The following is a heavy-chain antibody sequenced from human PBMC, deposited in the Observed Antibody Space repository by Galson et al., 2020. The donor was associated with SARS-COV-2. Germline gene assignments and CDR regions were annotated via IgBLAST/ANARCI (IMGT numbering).Heavy chain of an antibody. V-gene: IGHV3-21*01. J-gene: IGHJ3*01. CDR3: AACPLGDYDFFDV. CDR2: ISSSSAFI. CDR1: GFSFSAYS. D-gene: IGHD3-16*01. Sequence: NSGGSLRLSCAASGFSFSAYSMGWVRQAPGKGLEWVSFISSSSAFINYADSVKGRFTISRDNAKNSLFLHMDSLRAEDTALYYCAACPLGDYDFFDVWGQVTMVTVSS.